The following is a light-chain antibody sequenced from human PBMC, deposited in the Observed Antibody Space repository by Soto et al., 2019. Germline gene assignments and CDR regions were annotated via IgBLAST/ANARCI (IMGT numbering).Light chain of an antibody. CDR2: DAS. V-gene: IGKV3-20*01. J-gene: IGKJ1*01. Sequence: EFVLTQSPGTLSLSPGERVTLSCRASQTVRNNYLAWYQQKPGQAPRLLIYDASSRATGIPDRFSGSGSGTEFTLTISSLQSEDFAVYYCQQYNNWPQTFGQGTKVDIK. CDR3: QQYNNWPQT. CDR1: QTVRNNY.